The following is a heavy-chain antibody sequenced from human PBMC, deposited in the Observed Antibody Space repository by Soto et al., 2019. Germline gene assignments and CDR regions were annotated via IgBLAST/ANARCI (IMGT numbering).Heavy chain of an antibody. CDR1: GGSISSYY. CDR3: ARRYGSAFDI. J-gene: IGHJ3*02. CDR2: IYYSGST. V-gene: IGHV4-59*01. Sequence: QVKLQESGPGLVKPSETLSLTCTVSGGSISSYYWSWIRQPPGKELECIGYIYYSGSTNYNPSLKRRVTISVDTSKNQFSLKLSSVTAADTAVDYCARRYGSAFDIWGQGTMVTVSS. D-gene: IGHD3-10*01.